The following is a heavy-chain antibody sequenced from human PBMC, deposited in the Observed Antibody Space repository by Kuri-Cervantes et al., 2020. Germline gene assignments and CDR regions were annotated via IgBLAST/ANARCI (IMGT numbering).Heavy chain of an antibody. CDR3: ARERIEWELLSGMDV. D-gene: IGHD1-26*01. CDR1: GFTFSSYG. J-gene: IGHJ6*02. V-gene: IGHV3-30*03. CDR2: ISYDGSNK. Sequence: GESLKISCAASGFTFSSYGMHWVRQAPGKGLEWVAVISYDGSNKYYADSVKGRFTISRDNSKNTLYLQMNSLRAEDTAVYYRARERIEWELLSGMDVWGQGTTVTVSS.